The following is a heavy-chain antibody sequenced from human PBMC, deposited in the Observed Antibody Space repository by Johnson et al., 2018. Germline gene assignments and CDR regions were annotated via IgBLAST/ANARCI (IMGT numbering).Heavy chain of an antibody. Sequence: VQLVQSGGGVVQPGRSLRLSCAASGFTFDDYAMHWVRQAPGKGLEWVSGISWNSGSIGYADSVKGRFTISRDNAKNSLYLQINSRGAEDTALYYCAKDIGGSTSGRGNDAFDIWGQGTMVTVSS. CDR2: ISWNSGSI. V-gene: IGHV3-9*01. CDR3: AKDIGGSTSGRGNDAFDI. D-gene: IGHD2-2*01. CDR1: GFTFDDYA. J-gene: IGHJ3*02.